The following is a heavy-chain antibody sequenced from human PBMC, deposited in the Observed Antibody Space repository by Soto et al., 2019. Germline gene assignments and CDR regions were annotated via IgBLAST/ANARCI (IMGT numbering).Heavy chain of an antibody. CDR1: GGSVSSGSYY. CDR3: ASTPYYDFWSGYFPFDF. CDR2: IYHSGSP. D-gene: IGHD3-3*01. V-gene: IGHV4-61*01. J-gene: IGHJ4*02. Sequence: QVQLQESGPGLVKPSETLSLTCTVSGGSVSSGSYYWSWIRQPPGKGLEWIGHIYHSGSPKYNPSLLGRVTISVDTSKNQFSLKLSSVIAADAAVYYCASTPYYDFWSGYFPFDFWGQGTLVTVSS.